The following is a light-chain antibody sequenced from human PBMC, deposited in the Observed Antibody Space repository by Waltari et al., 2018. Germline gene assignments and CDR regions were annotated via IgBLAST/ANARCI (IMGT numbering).Light chain of an antibody. CDR3: QQYYAIPRT. J-gene: IGKJ1*01. V-gene: IGKV4-1*01. CDR1: QTVLYSSNNKNY. Sequence: DILMTQSPDSLAVSLGERATINCRSSQTVLYSSNNKNYLAWYQQRPGQPPKLLIYWASTRDSGVPDRFSGGGSGTDFTLTISSLLPEDVAVYYCQQYYAIPRTFGQGTKVEIK. CDR2: WAS.